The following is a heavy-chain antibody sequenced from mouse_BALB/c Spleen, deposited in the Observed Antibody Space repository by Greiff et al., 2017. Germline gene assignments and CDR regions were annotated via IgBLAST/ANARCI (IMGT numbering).Heavy chain of an antibody. CDR3: ARDRGSEGYFDY. D-gene: IGHD1-1*01. CDR2: INPSSGYT. J-gene: IGHJ2*01. V-gene: IGHV1-4*02. Sequence: VQLQESAAELARPGASVKMSCKASGYTFTSYTMHWVKQRPGQGLEWIGYINPSSGYTEYNQKFKDKTTLTADKSSSTAYMQLSSLTSEDSAVYYCARDRGSEGYFDYWGQGTTLTVSS. CDR1: GYTFTSYT.